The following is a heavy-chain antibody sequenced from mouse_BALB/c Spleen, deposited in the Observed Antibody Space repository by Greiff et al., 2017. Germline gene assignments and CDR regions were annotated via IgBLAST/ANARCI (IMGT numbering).Heavy chain of an antibody. D-gene: IGHD2-14*01. V-gene: IGHV5-4*02. CDR3: ARDNYRYDEGAWFAY. Sequence: EVQRVESGGGLVKPGGSLKLSCAASGFTFSDYYMYWVPQTPEKRLEWVATISDGGSYTYYPDSVKGRFTISRDNAKNNLYLQMSSLKSEDTAMYYCARDNYRYDEGAWFAYWGQGTLVTVSA. J-gene: IGHJ3*01. CDR2: ISDGGSYT. CDR1: GFTFSDYY.